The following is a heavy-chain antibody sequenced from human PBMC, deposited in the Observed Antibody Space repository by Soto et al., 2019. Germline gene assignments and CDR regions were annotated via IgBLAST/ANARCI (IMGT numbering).Heavy chain of an antibody. V-gene: IGHV3-30*18. Sequence: GGSLRLSCAASGFTFSSYGMHWVRQAPGKGLEWVAVISYDGSNKYYADSVKGRFTISRDNSKNTLYLQMNSLRAEDTAVYYCAKVGGSYPYCYYYMDVWGKGTTVTVSS. D-gene: IGHD1-26*01. CDR3: AKVGGSYPYCYYYMDV. CDR1: GFTFSSYG. J-gene: IGHJ6*03. CDR2: ISYDGSNK.